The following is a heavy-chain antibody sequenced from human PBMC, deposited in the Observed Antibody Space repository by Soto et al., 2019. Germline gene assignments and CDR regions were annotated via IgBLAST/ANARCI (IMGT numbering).Heavy chain of an antibody. J-gene: IGHJ4*02. Sequence: SETLSLTCTVPAGSISSGGYSCSCIRQPPGKGLEWIGEINHSGSTNYNPSLKSRVTISVDTSKNQYSLNLYYVTAADTAVYYCARGRWLRKSFDYWGQGNLVTVSS. CDR1: AGSISSGGYS. V-gene: IGHV4-39*07. CDR3: ARGRWLRKSFDY. D-gene: IGHD5-12*01. CDR2: INHSGST.